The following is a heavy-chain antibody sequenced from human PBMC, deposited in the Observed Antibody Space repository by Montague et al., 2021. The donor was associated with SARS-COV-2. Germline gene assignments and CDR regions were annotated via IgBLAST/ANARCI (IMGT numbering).Heavy chain of an antibody. Sequence: SETLSLTCTVSGGSISSYYWSWIRQPPGKGLEWIGYIYYSGSTNYNPSLKSRVTISVDTSKNQFSLKLSSVTAADTAVYYCASQVPDFWSGIDYWGQGPWSPSPQ. V-gene: IGHV4-59*01. CDR3: ASQVPDFWSGIDY. CDR1: GGSISSYY. D-gene: IGHD3-3*01. CDR2: IYYSGST. J-gene: IGHJ4*02.